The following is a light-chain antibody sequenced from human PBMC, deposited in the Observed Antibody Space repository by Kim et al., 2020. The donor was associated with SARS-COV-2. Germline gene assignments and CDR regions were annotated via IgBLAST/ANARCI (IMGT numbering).Light chain of an antibody. CDR1: QGIGTS. Sequence: GDRVTITCRASQGIGTSLAWYQQKAGKAPKLLIYGASTLQSGVPSRCSGSVSGTDFTLTISLQSEDFATYYCQQYFEYPRTFGQGTKVDIK. CDR2: GAS. V-gene: IGKV1-8*01. J-gene: IGKJ1*01. CDR3: QQYFEYPRT.